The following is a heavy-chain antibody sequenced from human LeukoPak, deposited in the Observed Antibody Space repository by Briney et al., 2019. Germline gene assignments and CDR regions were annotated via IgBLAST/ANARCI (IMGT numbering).Heavy chain of an antibody. V-gene: IGHV3-21*01. CDR2: ISSSSSYI. CDR3: AGLEVVTATLPYFDY. J-gene: IGHJ4*02. Sequence: GGSLRLSCAASGFTFSSYSMNWVRQAPGKGLEWVSSISSSSSYIYYADSVKGRFTISRDNAKNSLYLQMNSLRAEDTAVYYCAGLEVVTATLPYFDYWGQGTLVTVSS. CDR1: GFTFSSYS. D-gene: IGHD2-21*02.